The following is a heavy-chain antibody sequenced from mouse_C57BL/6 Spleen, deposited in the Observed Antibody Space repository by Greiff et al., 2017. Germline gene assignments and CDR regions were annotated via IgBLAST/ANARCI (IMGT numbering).Heavy chain of an antibody. V-gene: IGHV1-52*01. CDR1: GYTFTSYW. Sequence: VKLMESGAELVRPGSSVKLSCKASGYTFTSYWMHWVKQRPIQGLEWIGNIDPSDSETHYNQKFKDKATLTVDKSASTAYMQLSSLTSEDSAVYYCARKGPFYFDYWGQGTTLTVSS. J-gene: IGHJ2*01. CDR2: IDPSDSET. CDR3: ARKGPFYFDY.